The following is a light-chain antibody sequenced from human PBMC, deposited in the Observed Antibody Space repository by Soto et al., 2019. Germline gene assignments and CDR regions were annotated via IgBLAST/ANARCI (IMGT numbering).Light chain of an antibody. CDR3: QQYNSYWWT. Sequence: DIQMAQSPSILSASVGDRVTITCRASQSISSWLAWYQQKPGKAPNLLIYKASHLENGVPSRFSGSGSGTEFTLTISSLQPDDFATYYCQQYNSYWWTFGQGTKVDIK. V-gene: IGKV1-5*03. J-gene: IGKJ1*01. CDR2: KAS. CDR1: QSISSW.